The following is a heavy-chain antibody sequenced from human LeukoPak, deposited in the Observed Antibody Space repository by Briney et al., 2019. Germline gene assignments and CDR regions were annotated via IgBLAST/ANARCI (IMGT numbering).Heavy chain of an antibody. CDR1: GGSFSGYY. CDR2: INHSGST. Sequence: TSETLSLTCAVHGGSFSGYYWSWIRQPSGKGLGWTGEINHSGSTNYSPSLKSRVTISVDTSKNQFSLKLSSVTAADTAVYYCARGLRGSGSPGRWFDPWGQGTLVTVSS. V-gene: IGHV4-34*01. J-gene: IGHJ5*02. CDR3: ARGLRGSGSPGRWFDP. D-gene: IGHD3-10*01.